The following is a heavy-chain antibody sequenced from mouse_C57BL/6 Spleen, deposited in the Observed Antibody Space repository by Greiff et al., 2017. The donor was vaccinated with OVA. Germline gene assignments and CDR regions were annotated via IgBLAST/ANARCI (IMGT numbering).Heavy chain of an antibody. CDR1: GFSFNTYA. CDR3: VRTDYYGSSPDY. Sequence: EVHLVESGGGLVQPKGSLKLSCAASGFSFNTYAMNWVRQAPGKGLEWVARIRSKSNNYATYYADSVKDRFTISRDDSESMLYLQMNNLKTEDTAMYYCVRTDYYGSSPDYWGQGTSVTVSS. J-gene: IGHJ4*01. CDR2: IRSKSNNYAT. D-gene: IGHD1-1*01. V-gene: IGHV10-1*01.